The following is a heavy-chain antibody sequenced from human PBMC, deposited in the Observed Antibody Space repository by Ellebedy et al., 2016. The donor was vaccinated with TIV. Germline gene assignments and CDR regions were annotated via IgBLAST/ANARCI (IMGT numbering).Heavy chain of an antibody. CDR2: INPNSGGT. Sequence: AASVKVSCKTSGYTFTDYYIHWVRQAPGQGLEWMAWINPNSGGTTYAQKFQGRVTTTSDTSTTTVYMDLNNLISEDTAVYYCARESARGSESSVDSWGQGSLVTVSS. CDR3: ARESARGSESSVDS. V-gene: IGHV1-2*02. CDR1: GYTFTDYY. J-gene: IGHJ4*02. D-gene: IGHD3-10*01.